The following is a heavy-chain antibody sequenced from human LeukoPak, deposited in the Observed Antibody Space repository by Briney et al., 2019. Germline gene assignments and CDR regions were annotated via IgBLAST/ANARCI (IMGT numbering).Heavy chain of an antibody. CDR1: GYTFTGYY. J-gene: IGHJ6*02. D-gene: IGHD3-3*01. V-gene: IGHV1-2*04. CDR2: INPNSGGT. Sequence: ASVNVSCKASGYTFTGYYMHWVRQAPGQGLEWMGWINPNSGGTNYAQKFQGWVTMTRDTSISTAYMELSRLRSDDTAVYYCARNQKDIDDFWSGYRVYYGMDVWGQGTTVTVSS. CDR3: ARNQKDIDDFWSGYRVYYGMDV.